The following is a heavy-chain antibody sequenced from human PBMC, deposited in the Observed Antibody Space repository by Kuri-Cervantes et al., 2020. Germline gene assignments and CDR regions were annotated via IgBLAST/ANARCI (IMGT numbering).Heavy chain of an antibody. CDR3: ARRYGGTVGFDY. V-gene: IGHV3-7*01. J-gene: IGHJ4*02. Sequence: GESLKISCAASGFTFSDYYMSWIRQAPGKGLEWVANIKQDGSEKYYVDSVKGRFTISRDNAKNSLYLQMNSLRAEDTAVYYCARRYGGTVGFDYWGQGTLVTVSS. CDR2: IKQDGSEK. CDR1: GFTFSDYY. D-gene: IGHD5-12*01.